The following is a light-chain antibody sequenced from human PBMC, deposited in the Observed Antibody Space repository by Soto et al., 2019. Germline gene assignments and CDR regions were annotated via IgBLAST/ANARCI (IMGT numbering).Light chain of an antibody. J-gene: IGKJ1*01. CDR3: QQYSISST. CDR1: QSVSSY. CDR2: GVS. V-gene: IGKV3-20*01. Sequence: EIVLTQSPATLSLSPGERATLSCSASQSVSSYLAWYQQKPGQSPRLLIFGVSSRAADIPDRFSGSGSGTDFTLTIIRLEPEDFAVYYCQQYSISSTFGQGTKVDIK.